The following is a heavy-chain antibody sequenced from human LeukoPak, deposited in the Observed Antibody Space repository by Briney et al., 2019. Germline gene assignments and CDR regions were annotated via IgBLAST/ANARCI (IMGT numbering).Heavy chain of an antibody. CDR1: GSTFSDYY. CDR3: ARDWGMTSHFDY. V-gene: IGHV3-11*06. Sequence: GGSLRLSCAASGSTFSDYYMNWIRQAPGKGLEWVSYISSSSSYTNYADSVKGRFTISRDNAKNSLYLQMNSLRAEDTAVYYCARDWGMTSHFDYWGQGTLVTVSS. J-gene: IGHJ4*02. CDR2: ISSSSSYT. D-gene: IGHD3-16*01.